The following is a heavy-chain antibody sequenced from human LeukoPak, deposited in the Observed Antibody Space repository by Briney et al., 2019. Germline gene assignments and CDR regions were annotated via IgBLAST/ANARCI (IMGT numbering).Heavy chain of an antibody. D-gene: IGHD3-10*02. CDR3: AELGITMIGGV. CDR1: GFTFSSYE. J-gene: IGHJ6*04. CDR2: ITGSGGST. V-gene: IGHV3-23*01. Sequence: PGGSLRLSCAASGFTFSSYEMNWVRQAPGKGLEWVSGITGSGGSTYYADSVKGRFTISRDNSKNTLYLQMNSLRAEDTAVYYCAELGITMIGGVWGKGTTVTISS.